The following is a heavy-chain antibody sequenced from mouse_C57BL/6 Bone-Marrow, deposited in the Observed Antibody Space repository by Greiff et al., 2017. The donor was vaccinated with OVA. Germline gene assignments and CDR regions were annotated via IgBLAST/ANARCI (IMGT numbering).Heavy chain of an antibody. V-gene: IGHV1-54*01. CDR1: GYAFTNYL. CDR3: ARRAHYYGDYYAMDY. J-gene: IGHJ4*01. D-gene: IGHD1-1*01. Sequence: QVQLQQSGAELVRPGTSVKVSCKASGYAFTNYLIAWVKQRPGQGLEWIGVINPGSGGTNYNEKFKGKATLTADKSSSTAYMQLSSLTSEDSAVYFCARRAHYYGDYYAMDYWGQGTSVTVSS. CDR2: INPGSGGT.